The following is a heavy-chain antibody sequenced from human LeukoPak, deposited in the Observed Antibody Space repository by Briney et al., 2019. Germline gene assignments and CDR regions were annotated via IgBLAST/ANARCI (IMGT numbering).Heavy chain of an antibody. CDR1: GGSISSYY. Sequence: SETLSLTCTVSGGSISSYYWSWIRRPPGKGLEWIGYIYTSGSTNYNPSLKSRVTISVDTSKNQLSLKLSSVTAADTAVYYCAITSQQQLTNPSDRYFDYWGQGTLVTVSS. V-gene: IGHV4-4*09. CDR2: IYTSGST. D-gene: IGHD6-13*01. J-gene: IGHJ4*02. CDR3: AITSQQQLTNPSDRYFDY.